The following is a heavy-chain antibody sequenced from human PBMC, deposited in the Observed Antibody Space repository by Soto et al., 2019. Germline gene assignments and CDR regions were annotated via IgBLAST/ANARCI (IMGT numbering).Heavy chain of an antibody. V-gene: IGHV3-64*02. J-gene: IGHJ4*02. D-gene: IGHD6-25*01. CDR2: TSGDGRIM. CDR3: ERGRAAYYFDY. CDR1: GFTFSSYP. Sequence: GGSLRLSCAASGFTFSSYPMHWVRQAPGKGLEHVSSTSGDGRIMYYLDSVKGRFTISRDNSKNTLYLQVGSLRTEDMAVYYCERGRAAYYFDYWGQGALVTVSS.